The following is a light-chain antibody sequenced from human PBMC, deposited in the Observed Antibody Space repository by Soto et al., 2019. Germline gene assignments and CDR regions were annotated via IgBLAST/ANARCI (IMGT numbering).Light chain of an antibody. CDR1: QHITSY. Sequence: DIQMTQSPSSVSASIGDTVTITCRASQHITSYLNWFQQRPGKAPKLLVSAASTLQSGVPSRFSGDRSGTDVTLTISSLQPEDFVTYFCQQSYSARISFGGGTKLEIK. CDR3: QQSYSARIS. CDR2: AAS. J-gene: IGKJ4*01. V-gene: IGKV1-39*01.